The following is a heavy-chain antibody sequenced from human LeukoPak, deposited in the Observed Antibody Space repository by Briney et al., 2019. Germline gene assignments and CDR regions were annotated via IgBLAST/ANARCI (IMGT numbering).Heavy chain of an antibody. D-gene: IGHD4-17*01. J-gene: IGHJ4*02. Sequence: GGSLRLSCAASGLTFSSYSMNWVRQAPGKGLEGVSYIRSSSSTTYYADSVKGRFTISRDNAKNSVFLQMNILRDEDTAAYYCARDYGDYGEYFDYWGQGTLVTVSS. CDR3: ARDYGDYGEYFDY. CDR1: GLTFSSYS. CDR2: IRSSSSTT. V-gene: IGHV3-48*02.